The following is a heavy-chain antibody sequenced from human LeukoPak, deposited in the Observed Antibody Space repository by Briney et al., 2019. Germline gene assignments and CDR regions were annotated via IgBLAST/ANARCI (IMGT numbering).Heavy chain of an antibody. J-gene: IGHJ3*02. D-gene: IGHD4-23*01. CDR3: ARDSWAYGGTPGAFDI. Sequence: GGSLRLSCAASGLTSSTYWMSWVRQAPGKGLEWVANIKEDGSAKYYVGSVKGRFTISRDNSKNTLYLQMNSLRAEDTAVYYCARDSWAYGGTPGAFDIWGQGTMVTVSS. V-gene: IGHV3-7*03. CDR1: GLTSSTYW. CDR2: IKEDGSAK.